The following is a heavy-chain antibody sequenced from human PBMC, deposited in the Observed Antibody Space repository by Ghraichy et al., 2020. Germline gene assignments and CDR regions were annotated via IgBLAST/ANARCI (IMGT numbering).Heavy chain of an antibody. CDR1: GGSISSYY. J-gene: IGHJ3*02. D-gene: IGHD3-10*01. CDR3: ARGRRITMVRGVNNAFDI. CDR2: IYTSGST. Sequence: SETLSLTCTVSGGSISSYYWSWIRQPAGKGLEWIGRIYTSGSTNYNPSLKSRVTMSVDTSKNQFSLKLSSVTAADTAVYYCARGRRITMVRGVNNAFDIWGQGTMVTVSS. V-gene: IGHV4-4*07.